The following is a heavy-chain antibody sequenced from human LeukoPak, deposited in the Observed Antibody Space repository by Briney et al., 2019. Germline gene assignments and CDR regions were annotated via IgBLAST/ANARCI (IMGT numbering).Heavy chain of an antibody. J-gene: IGHJ6*02. V-gene: IGHV3-11*06. CDR1: GFTFSDYY. Sequence: GGSLRLSCAASGFTFSDYYMSWIRQAPGKGLEWVSYISSSSSYTNYADSVKGRFTISRDNAKNSLYLQMNSLRAEDTAVYYCARAPHYSNYGPYYYGMDVWGQGTTVTVSS. D-gene: IGHD4-11*01. CDR3: ARAPHYSNYGPYYYGMDV. CDR2: ISSSSSYT.